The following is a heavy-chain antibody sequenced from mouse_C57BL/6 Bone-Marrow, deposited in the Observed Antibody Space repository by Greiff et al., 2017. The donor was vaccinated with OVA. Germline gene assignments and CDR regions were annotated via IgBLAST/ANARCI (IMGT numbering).Heavy chain of an antibody. D-gene: IGHD2-3*01. CDR3: ATYDGYLYYAMDY. CDR2: ISSGGST. Sequence: EVQLVESGGGLVKPGGSLKLSCAASGFTFSSYAMSWVRQTPEKRLEWVASISSGGSTYYPDSVKARFTISRDNARNILYLQMSSLRSEDTAMYYCATYDGYLYYAMDYWGQGTSVTVSS. J-gene: IGHJ4*01. V-gene: IGHV5-6-5*01. CDR1: GFTFSSYA.